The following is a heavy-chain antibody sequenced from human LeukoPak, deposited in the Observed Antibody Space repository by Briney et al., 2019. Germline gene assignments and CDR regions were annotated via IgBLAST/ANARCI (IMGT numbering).Heavy chain of an antibody. V-gene: IGHV2-5*01. CDR3: AHSLYDSSGYYYFDY. J-gene: IGHJ4*02. D-gene: IGHD3-22*01. CDR1: GFSLSSSGVA. CDR2: NFWNDDK. Sequence: SGPTLVKPTQTLTLTCTFPGFSLSSSGVAVGWIRQPPGKALEWLALNFWNDDKRYSPSLKSRLTITKDTSKNHVVLTMTNMDPVDTATYYCAHSLYDSSGYYYFDYWGQGTLVTVSP.